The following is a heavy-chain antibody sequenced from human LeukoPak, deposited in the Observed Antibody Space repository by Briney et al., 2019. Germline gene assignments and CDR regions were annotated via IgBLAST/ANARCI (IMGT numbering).Heavy chain of an antibody. CDR1: GGSISSYY. J-gene: IGHJ3*02. D-gene: IGHD3-22*01. CDR3: ARVSDSSGYYGSDAFDI. Sequence: MTSETLSLTCTVSGGSISSYYWSWIRQPAGKGLEWIGRIYTSGSTNYNPSLKSRVTMSVDTSKNQFSLKLSSVTAADTAVYYCARVSDSSGYYGSDAFDIWGQGTMVTVSS. CDR2: IYTSGST. V-gene: IGHV4-4*07.